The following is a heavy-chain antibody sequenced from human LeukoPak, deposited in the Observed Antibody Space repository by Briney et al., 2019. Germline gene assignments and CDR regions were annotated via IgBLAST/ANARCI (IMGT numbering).Heavy chain of an antibody. CDR1: GYTFIGYY. J-gene: IGHJ4*02. CDR2: INPNSGVT. Sequence: GASVKVSCKASGYTFIGYYMHRVRQAPGQGLEWMGWINPNSGVTNYAQKFQGRVTMTRDTSISTAYMELTSLRSDDTAVYYCATTRVTTTRLDYWGQGTLVTVSS. V-gene: IGHV1-2*02. D-gene: IGHD5-12*01. CDR3: ATTRVTTTRLDY.